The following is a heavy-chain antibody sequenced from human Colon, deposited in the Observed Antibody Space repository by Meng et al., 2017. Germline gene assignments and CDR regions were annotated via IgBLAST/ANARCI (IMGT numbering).Heavy chain of an antibody. J-gene: IGHJ4*02. CDR3: ARVEVGITSGNY. V-gene: IGHV1-8*01. CDR2: MNPNSGNT. D-gene: IGHD1-26*01. Sequence: VQCAGQVKKPGASEKDSYKASEYTFTSYENNWVRQATGQGLEWMGWMNPNSGNTGYAQKFQGRVTMTRNTAISTAYMELSRLRSEDTAVYYCARVEVGITSGNYWGQGTLVTVSS. CDR1: EYTFTSYE.